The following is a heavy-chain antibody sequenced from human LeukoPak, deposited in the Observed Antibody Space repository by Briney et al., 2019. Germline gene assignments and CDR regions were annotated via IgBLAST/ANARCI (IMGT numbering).Heavy chain of an antibody. CDR3: ARIVEYSSSGVDY. J-gene: IGHJ4*02. Sequence: GPVKVSCKASGYTFTGYYMHWVRQAPGQGLGWMGWINPNSGGTNYAQKFQGRVTMTRDTSISTAYMELSRLRSDDTAVYYCARIVEYSSSGVDYWGQGTLVTVSS. V-gene: IGHV1-2*02. CDR2: INPNSGGT. CDR1: GYTFTGYY. D-gene: IGHD6-6*01.